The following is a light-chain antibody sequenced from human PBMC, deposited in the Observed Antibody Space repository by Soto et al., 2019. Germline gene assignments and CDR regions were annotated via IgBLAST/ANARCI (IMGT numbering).Light chain of an antibody. CDR3: QQYNDWPPCT. CDR1: QSVGSN. CDR2: GAS. Sequence: EIVMTQSPATLSVSPGGRATLSCRASQSVGSNLAWYQQKPGQAPRLLLYGASTRATGIPARFSGSGSGTEFTLTISSLQSEDFAVYYCQQYNDWPPCTFGQGTKLEIK. V-gene: IGKV3-15*01. J-gene: IGKJ2*02.